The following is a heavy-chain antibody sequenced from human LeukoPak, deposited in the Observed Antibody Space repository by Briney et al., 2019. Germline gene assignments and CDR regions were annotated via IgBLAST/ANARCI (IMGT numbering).Heavy chain of an antibody. CDR1: GGSISSYY. D-gene: IGHD3-10*01. J-gene: IGHJ4*02. V-gene: IGHV4-59*04. CDR3: ACITMVRGVPYYFDY. Sequence: SETLSLTCTVSGGSISSYYWSWLRQPPGKGLEWIGYIYYSGSTYYNPSLKSRVTISVDTSKNQFSLKLSSVTAADTAVYYCACITMVRGVPYYFDYWGQGTLVTVSS. CDR2: IYYSGST.